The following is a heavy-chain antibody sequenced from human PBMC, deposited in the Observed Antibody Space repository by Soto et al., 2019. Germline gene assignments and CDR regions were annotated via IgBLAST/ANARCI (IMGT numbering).Heavy chain of an antibody. V-gene: IGHV1-2*02. CDR3: VAPYCSSRRCYAFDH. J-gene: IGHJ4*02. D-gene: IGHD2-15*01. CDR2: INPKSGGT. Sequence: ASVKVSCKASGYIFTDYHMYWVRQAPGQGLEWMGWINPKSGGTDYAQKFQGRVTVTRDTSISTAYMELNSLRSDDTAIYYCVAPYCSSRRCYAFDHWDQGTLVTVSS. CDR1: GYIFTDYH.